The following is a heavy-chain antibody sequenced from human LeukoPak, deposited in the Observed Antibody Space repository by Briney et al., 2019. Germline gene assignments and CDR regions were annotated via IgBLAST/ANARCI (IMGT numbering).Heavy chain of an antibody. CDR1: GFTFSSYS. J-gene: IGHJ6*04. Sequence: GGSLRLSCAASGFTFSSYSMNWVRQAPGKGLEWVSVIYSDGRNYYADSVKGRFTISRDNSKNTLYLQMNSLRAEDTAVYYCAELGITMIGGVWGKGTTVTISS. CDR2: IYSDGRN. CDR3: AELGITMIGGV. V-gene: IGHV3-66*01. D-gene: IGHD3-10*01.